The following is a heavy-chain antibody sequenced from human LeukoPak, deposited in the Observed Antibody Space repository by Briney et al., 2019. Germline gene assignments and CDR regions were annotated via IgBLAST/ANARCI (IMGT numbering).Heavy chain of an antibody. CDR2: IKPNSGGT. Sequence: ASVKVSCKASGYSFADYYMHWVRQAPGQGLEWMGWIKPNSGGTRSAQKFQGRVTMTRDTSISTAYMELSSLKYDDTAVYYCATNILVRDIINWFDPWGQGTLVTVSS. V-gene: IGHV1-2*02. CDR1: GYSFADYY. CDR3: ATNILVRDIINWFDP. J-gene: IGHJ5*02. D-gene: IGHD3-10*01.